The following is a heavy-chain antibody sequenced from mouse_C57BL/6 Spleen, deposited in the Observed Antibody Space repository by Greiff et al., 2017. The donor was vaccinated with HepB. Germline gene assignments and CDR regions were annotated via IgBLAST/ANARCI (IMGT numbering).Heavy chain of an antibody. J-gene: IGHJ2*01. CDR3: ARNYYGSRHFDY. CDR1: GYAFSRYW. V-gene: IGHV1-80*01. Sequence: QVQLQQSGAELVKPGASVKISCKASGYAFSRYWMNWVKQRPGKGLEWIGQLYPGDGDTNYNGKFKGKATLTADKSSRTAYMQLSSLTSEDSAVYFCARNYYGSRHFDYWGQGTTLTVSS. CDR2: LYPGDGDT. D-gene: IGHD1-1*01.